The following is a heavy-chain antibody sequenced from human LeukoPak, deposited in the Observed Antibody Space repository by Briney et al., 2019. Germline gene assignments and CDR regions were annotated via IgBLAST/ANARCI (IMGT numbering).Heavy chain of an antibody. D-gene: IGHD3-22*01. CDR1: GGSLSSYS. CDR2: IYYSGST. Sequence: SQTLSLTCTVPGGSLSSYSWSWIRQPPGKGLGWIGYIYYSGSTNSNPSLTSRVTISVDTTKIQFSLKLGSVTAADTAVYYSASYYYDNSGYYNFDYWGQGTLVTVSS. J-gene: IGHJ4*02. V-gene: IGHV4-59*01. CDR3: ASYYYDNSGYYNFDY.